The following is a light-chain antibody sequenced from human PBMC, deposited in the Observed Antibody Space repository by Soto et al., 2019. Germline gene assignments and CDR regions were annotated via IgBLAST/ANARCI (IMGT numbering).Light chain of an antibody. CDR1: QSVSSN. CDR3: QQYNNWPPWT. Sequence: EIVMTQSPATLSVSPGERATLSCRASQSVSSNLAWYQQKPGQAPRLLVYGASTRATGIPARFSGSGSGTEFTLTISSLQSEDFAIYYSQQYNNWPPWTFGQGTKVEIK. J-gene: IGKJ1*01. V-gene: IGKV3-15*01. CDR2: GAS.